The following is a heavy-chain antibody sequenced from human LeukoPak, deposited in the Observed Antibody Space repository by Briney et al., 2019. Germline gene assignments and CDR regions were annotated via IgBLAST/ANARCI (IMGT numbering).Heavy chain of an antibody. J-gene: IGHJ4*02. V-gene: IGHV1-69*04. Sequence: SVKVSCKASGGTFSSYAISWVRQAPGRGLEWMGRIIPILGIANYAQKFQGRVTITADKSTSTAYMELSSLRSEDTAVYYCARPTGYSSSWYYFDYWAREPWSPSPQ. D-gene: IGHD6-13*01. CDR3: ARPTGYSSSWYYFDY. CDR1: GGTFSSYA. CDR2: IIPILGIA.